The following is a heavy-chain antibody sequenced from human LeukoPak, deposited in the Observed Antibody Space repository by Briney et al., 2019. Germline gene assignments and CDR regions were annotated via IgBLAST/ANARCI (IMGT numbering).Heavy chain of an antibody. V-gene: IGHV4-39*07. Sequence: SETLSLTCTVSGGSISIISYYWGWIRQPPGKGLEWIGSFYYSGSTYYNPSLKSRVTISGDTSKTQFSLKLSSVTAADTAVYYCARDPSGSYYSMGYFDYWGQGTLVTVSS. D-gene: IGHD1-26*01. CDR2: FYYSGST. CDR1: GGSISIISYY. CDR3: ARDPSGSYYSMGYFDY. J-gene: IGHJ4*02.